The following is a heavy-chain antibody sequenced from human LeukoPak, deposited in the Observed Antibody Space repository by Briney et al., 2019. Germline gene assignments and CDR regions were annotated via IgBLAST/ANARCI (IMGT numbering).Heavy chain of an antibody. CDR3: ARDMIVAGVYYYYYMDV. J-gene: IGHJ6*03. CDR1: GYTFTSYY. Sequence: ASMRGACKASGYTFTSYYMHWVRQAPGQGLEWMGWINPNSGGTNYAQKFQGRVTMTRDTSISTAYMELSRLRSGDTAVYYCARDMIVAGVYYYYYMDVWGKGTTVTVSS. CDR2: INPNSGGT. D-gene: IGHD6-19*01. V-gene: IGHV1-2*02.